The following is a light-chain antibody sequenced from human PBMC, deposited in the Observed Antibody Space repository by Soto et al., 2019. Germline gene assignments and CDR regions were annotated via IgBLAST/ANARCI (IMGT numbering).Light chain of an antibody. CDR2: EVS. V-gene: IGLV2-23*02. J-gene: IGLJ1*01. CDR1: SSDVGSYNL. CDR3: CSYGGSYV. Sequence: QSVLAQPASVTGSPRHAIPISCTGTSSDVGSYNLVSWYQQHPGKAPKVMIYEVSKRPSGVSNRFSGSKSGNTASLTISGLQAEDEADYYCCSYGGSYVFGPGTKVTVL.